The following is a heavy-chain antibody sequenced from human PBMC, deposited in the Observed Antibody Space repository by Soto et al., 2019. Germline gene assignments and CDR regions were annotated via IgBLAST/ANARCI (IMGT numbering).Heavy chain of an antibody. CDR1: GGSLNPYY. CDR3: VRRGRTSNGDWFDL. D-gene: IGHD3-3*02. J-gene: IGHJ5*02. Sequence: SETLSLTCTVSGGSLNPYYWSWIRQPPGKGLEWIAYIYYSGTTEYNPSLKSRVTMSVDTSKNQLSLKLSSVTAADTAVYFCVRRGRTSNGDWFDLWGQGILVTVSS. CDR2: IYYSGTT. V-gene: IGHV4-59*12.